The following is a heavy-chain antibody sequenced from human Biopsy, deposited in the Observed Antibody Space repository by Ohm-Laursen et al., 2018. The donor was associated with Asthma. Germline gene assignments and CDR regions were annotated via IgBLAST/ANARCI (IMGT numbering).Heavy chain of an antibody. J-gene: IGHJ3*02. Sequence: SLRLSCSASGFAFSIYDIHWVRQAPGKGLEWVAVISYDGGNKFYGDSVKGRFTLSRDNSRNTLYLQMNSLRVEDTAIYYCARTHERWTSIQDDALDIWGQGTMVIVSS. CDR1: GFAFSIYD. CDR2: ISYDGGNK. D-gene: IGHD4-23*01. CDR3: ARTHERWTSIQDDALDI. V-gene: IGHV3-30*03.